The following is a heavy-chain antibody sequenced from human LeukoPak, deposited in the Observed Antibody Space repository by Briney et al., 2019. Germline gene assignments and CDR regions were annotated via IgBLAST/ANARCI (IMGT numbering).Heavy chain of an antibody. CDR3: AGGWYKLYYFDY. Sequence: GGSLRLSCEASEFTFSDFGMNWVRQAPGKGLEWISRISSSGGHINYADSVKGRFTISRDNAKNSLYLQMNSLRAEDTALYYCAGGWYKLYYFDYWGQGTLVTVSS. J-gene: IGHJ4*02. CDR1: EFTFSDFG. CDR2: ISSSGGHI. V-gene: IGHV3-21*04. D-gene: IGHD6-19*01.